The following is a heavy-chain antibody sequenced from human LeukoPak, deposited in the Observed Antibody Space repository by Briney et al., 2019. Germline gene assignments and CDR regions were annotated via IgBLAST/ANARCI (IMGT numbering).Heavy chain of an antibody. CDR2: ISSNSRTI. J-gene: IGHJ4*02. CDR1: GFSFSTQE. Sequence: GGSLRLSYATSGFSFSTQEMTWVRQAPGKGLEWVSYISSNSRTIYYADSVKGRFTISRDNTRNSVFPQLNSLRVEDTGFYYCARGSYTGFDLYFDYWGQGTLVTVSS. D-gene: IGHD5-12*01. CDR3: ARGSYTGFDLYFDY. V-gene: IGHV3-48*03.